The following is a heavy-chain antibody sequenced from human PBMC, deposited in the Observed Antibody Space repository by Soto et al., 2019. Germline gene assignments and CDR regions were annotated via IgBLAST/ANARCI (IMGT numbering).Heavy chain of an antibody. J-gene: IGHJ4*02. Sequence: SETLSLTCSVSGGSMSKVYWSWIRKTAGKGLEWMGRVYATGTSDYNPSLRSRIAMSVDISKKTFSLRLRSVTAADTGVYYCARSREFDYWSQGTLVNVSS. CDR1: GGSMSKVY. V-gene: IGHV4-4*07. CDR3: ARSREFDY. CDR2: VYATGTS.